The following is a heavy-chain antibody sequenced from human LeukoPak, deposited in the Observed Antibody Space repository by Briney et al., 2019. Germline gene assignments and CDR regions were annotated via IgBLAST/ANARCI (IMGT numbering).Heavy chain of an antibody. D-gene: IGHD3-22*01. Sequence: GGSLRLSCAASGFTFSGYEMNWVRQAPGKGLEWVSYISISGTTMSYADSVKGRFTISRDNSKTSLYLQMSSLRAEDTAVYYCARGGSSGYHYNAFDLWGQGTMVTVSS. CDR1: GFTFSGYE. J-gene: IGHJ3*01. CDR3: ARGGSSGYHYNAFDL. V-gene: IGHV3-48*03. CDR2: ISISGTTM.